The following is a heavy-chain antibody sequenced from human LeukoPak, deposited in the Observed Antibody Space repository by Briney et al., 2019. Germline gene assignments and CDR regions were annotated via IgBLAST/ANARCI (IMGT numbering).Heavy chain of an antibody. D-gene: IGHD3-9*01. CDR2: INPSGGST. J-gene: IGHJ4*02. CDR1: GYTFTSYY. CDR3: ARAIRTYYDILTGHLDY. V-gene: IGHV1-46*01. Sequence: GASVKVSCKASGYTFTSYYMHWVRQAPGQGLEWMGIINPSGGSTSYAQKFQGRVTMTRDTSTSTVYMELSSLRSEDTAVYYCARAIRTYYDILTGHLDYWGQGTLVTVSS.